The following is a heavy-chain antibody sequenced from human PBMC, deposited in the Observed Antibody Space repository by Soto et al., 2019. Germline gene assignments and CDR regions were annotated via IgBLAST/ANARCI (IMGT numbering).Heavy chain of an antibody. V-gene: IGHV1-69*01. J-gene: IGHJ4*02. CDR3: AILGGSSSFFDY. D-gene: IGHD6-6*01. Sequence: QVQLVQSGAEVKKPGSSVKVSCKASGGTFSSYAISWVRQAPGQGLEWMGGIIPIFGTANYAQKFQGRVTFTGDDSRNKAYRGVSGRIFEDPAVYYCAILGGSSSFFDYGAQGPLVTV. CDR1: GGTFSSYA. CDR2: IIPIFGTA.